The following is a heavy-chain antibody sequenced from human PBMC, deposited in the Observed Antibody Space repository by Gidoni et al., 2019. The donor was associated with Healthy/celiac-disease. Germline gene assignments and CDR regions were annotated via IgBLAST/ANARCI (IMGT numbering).Heavy chain of an antibody. CDR2: IWYDGSNK. CDR1: GFTSSSYG. CDR3: ARGPGGIQLWPDY. V-gene: IGHV3-33*01. D-gene: IGHD5-18*01. J-gene: IGHJ4*02. Sequence: QVQLVESGGGVVQPGRSLRLSCAASGFTSSSYGMHWVRQAPGKGLGWVAVIWYDGSNKYYADSVKGRFTISRDNSKNTLYLQMNSLRAEDTAVYYCARGPGGIQLWPDYWGQGTLVTVSS.